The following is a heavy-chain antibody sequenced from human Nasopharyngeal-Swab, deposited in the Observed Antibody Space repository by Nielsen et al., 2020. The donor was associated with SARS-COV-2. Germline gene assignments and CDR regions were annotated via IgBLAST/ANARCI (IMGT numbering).Heavy chain of an antibody. CDR1: GGSFSGYY. CDR2: INHSGCT. V-gene: IGHV4-34*01. D-gene: IGHD3-3*01. J-gene: IGHJ4*02. CDR3: ARDLGVVSFFDY. Sequence: SETLSLTCAVYGGSFSGYYWSWIRQPPGKGLEWIGEINHSGCTNYNPSLKSRVTISVDTSKNQFSLKLSSVTAADTAVYYCARDLGVVSFFDYWGQGTLVTVSS.